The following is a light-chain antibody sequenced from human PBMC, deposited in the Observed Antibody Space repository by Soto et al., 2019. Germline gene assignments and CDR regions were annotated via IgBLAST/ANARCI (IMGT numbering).Light chain of an antibody. CDR1: NSDIGDYDY. CDR2: EVT. J-gene: IGLJ2*01. V-gene: IGLV2-14*01. CDR3: SSYTSRNSVL. Sequence: QSALTQPASVSGSPGQSITISCTGSNSDIGDYDYVSWYQQHPDKAPKLIIYEVTNRPSGVSNRFSGSKSGNTASLRISGLQAEDEADYYCSSYTSRNSVLFGGGTKVTVL.